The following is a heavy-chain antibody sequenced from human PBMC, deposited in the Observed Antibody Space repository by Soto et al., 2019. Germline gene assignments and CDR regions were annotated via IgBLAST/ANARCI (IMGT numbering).Heavy chain of an antibody. CDR3: ARDLVGIVVVPAAMGYYYGMDV. D-gene: IGHD2-2*03. V-gene: IGHV1-69*13. CDR2: IIPICGTA. CDR1: GVTFISYA. J-gene: IGHJ6*02. Sequence: TVKVSFKPSGVTFISYAKSWVRQARGQGLEWMGGIIPICGTANYAQKFQGRVTITADESTSTAYMELSSLRSEDTAVYYCARDLVGIVVVPAAMGYYYGMDVWGQGTTVTVS.